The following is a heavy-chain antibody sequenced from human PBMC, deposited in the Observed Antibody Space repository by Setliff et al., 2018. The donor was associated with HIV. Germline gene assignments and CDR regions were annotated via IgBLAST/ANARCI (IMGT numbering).Heavy chain of an antibody. Sequence: RASVKVSCKTSGFTFSNYAIHWVRQAPGQGLEWMGWINAGNGDTRYSPKFQGRVTFTRDSSASTVYMEMSSLRSDDTALYYCARTLYSSFSSFDYWGQGTLVTVSS. CDR1: GFTFSNYA. CDR3: ARTLYSSFSSFDY. J-gene: IGHJ4*02. CDR2: INAGNGDT. V-gene: IGHV1-3*01. D-gene: IGHD6-19*01.